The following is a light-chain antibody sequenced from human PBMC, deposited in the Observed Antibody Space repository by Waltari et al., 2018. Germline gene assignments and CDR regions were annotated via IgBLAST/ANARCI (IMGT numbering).Light chain of an antibody. CDR2: KSS. V-gene: IGKV1-5*03. CDR1: QTINSW. Sequence: DIQMTQSPSTLSASIADRVTITCRASQTINSWLAWYQQKPGKAPNLLIYKSSTLESGVPSRFSGSGSGTEFTLTISSLQADDFATYYCQQYSRPVWTFGQGTRVEIK. J-gene: IGKJ1*01. CDR3: QQYSRPVWT.